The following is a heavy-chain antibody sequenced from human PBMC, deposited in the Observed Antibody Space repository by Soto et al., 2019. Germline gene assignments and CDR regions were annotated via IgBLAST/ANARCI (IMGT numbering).Heavy chain of an antibody. J-gene: IGHJ4*02. CDR2: LSGSGGT. Sequence: HPVGSLRLSCAASGFTFSGYAMSWVRQAPGKGLEWVSGLSGSGGTLYADSVKGRFTISRDNSKNTLYLQMNSLRAEDAAIYYCAKEKDYDYVWGSSRYTSDYWGQGTLVTVSS. V-gene: IGHV3-23*01. CDR1: GFTFSGYA. CDR3: AKEKDYDYVWGSSRYTSDY. D-gene: IGHD3-16*02.